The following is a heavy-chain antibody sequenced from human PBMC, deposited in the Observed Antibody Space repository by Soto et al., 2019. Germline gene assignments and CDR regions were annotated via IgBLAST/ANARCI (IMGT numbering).Heavy chain of an antibody. CDR2: INPNSGGT. CDR3: ARGPYSSGYYFDY. J-gene: IGHJ4*02. D-gene: IGHD3-22*01. Sequence: ASVKVSCKASGYTFTGYYMHWVRQAPGQGLEWMGWINPNSGGTNYARKFQGWVTMTRDTSISTAYMELSRLRSDDTAVYYCARGPYSSGYYFDYWGQGTLVTVSS. CDR1: GYTFTGYY. V-gene: IGHV1-2*04.